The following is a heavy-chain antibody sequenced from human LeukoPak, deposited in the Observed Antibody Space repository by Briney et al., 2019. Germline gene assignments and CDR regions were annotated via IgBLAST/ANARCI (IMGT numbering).Heavy chain of an antibody. D-gene: IGHD3-10*01. CDR2: SGGS. Sequence: SETLSPTRTVSSGSFSDYYLTWVRQPPGPGLGWVWYSGGSKYNPSLESRVTISVDTSKRHFSLTLSSVTAADTAIYYCARTRRHYYGSGKNLTPWPAGLDVWGQGTTVIVSA. V-gene: IGHV4-59*01. CDR3: ARTRRHYYGSGKNLTPWPAGLDV. CDR1: SGSFSDYY. J-gene: IGHJ6*01.